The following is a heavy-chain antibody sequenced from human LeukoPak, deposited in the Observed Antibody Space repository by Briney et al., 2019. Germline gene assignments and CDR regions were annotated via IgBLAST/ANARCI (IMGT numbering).Heavy chain of an antibody. D-gene: IGHD3-16*02. CDR2: IYYSGST. Sequence: PSETLSLTCTVSGGSISSSSYYWGWIRQPPGKGLEWIGSIYYSGSTYYNPSLKSRVTISVDTSKNQFSLKLSSVTAADTAVYYCASPMITLGGVIASDAFDIWGQGTMVTVSS. CDR3: ASPMITLGGVIASDAFDI. J-gene: IGHJ3*02. V-gene: IGHV4-39*01. CDR1: GGSISSSSYY.